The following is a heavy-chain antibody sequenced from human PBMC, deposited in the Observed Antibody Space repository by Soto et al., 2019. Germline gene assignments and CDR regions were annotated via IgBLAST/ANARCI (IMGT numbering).Heavy chain of an antibody. CDR1: GDSVYSNSAA. J-gene: IGHJ3*02. D-gene: IGHD5-18*01. CDR3: ARARTWRQPPSDAFDS. CDR2: TYYRSKWYN. V-gene: IGHV6-1*01. Sequence: QTLSLTCAISGDSVYSNSAAWNWIRQSPSRGLEWLGRTYYRSKWYNDYAVSVKSRITINPDTSKNQFSLQLNSVTPEDTAAYYCARARTWRQPPSDAFDSWGQGTMLAVSS.